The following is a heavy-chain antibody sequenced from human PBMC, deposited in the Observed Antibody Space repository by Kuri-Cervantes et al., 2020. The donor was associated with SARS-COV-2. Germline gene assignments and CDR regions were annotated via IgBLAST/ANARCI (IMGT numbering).Heavy chain of an antibody. CDR1: GFTFSSYA. D-gene: IGHD5-18*01. V-gene: IGHV3-30*15. J-gene: IGHJ4*02. CDR2: ISYDGSNK. Sequence: GESLKISCAASGFTFSSYAMHWVRQAPGKGLEWVAVISYDGSNKYYADSVKGRFTISRDNSKNTLYLQMSSLRAEDTAVYYCVKDPVHVGSGYSYARSYWGQGTRVTGYS. CDR3: VKDPVHVGSGYSYARSY.